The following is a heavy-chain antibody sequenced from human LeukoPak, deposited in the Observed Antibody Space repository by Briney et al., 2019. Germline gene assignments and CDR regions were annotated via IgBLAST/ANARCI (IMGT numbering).Heavy chain of an antibody. J-gene: IGHJ4*02. D-gene: IGHD4-23*01. CDR2: IKEDGSDK. CDR1: GFIFSSYW. Sequence: GGSLRLSCAASGFIFSSYWMAWVRQAPGKGLEWVANIKEDGSDKNYVDSVKGRFTISRDNAKNSLYLQMNSLRVEDTAVYYCARGVVVTRRGPRYYFDYWGQGTLVTVSS. CDR3: ARGVVVTRRGPRYYFDY. V-gene: IGHV3-7*01.